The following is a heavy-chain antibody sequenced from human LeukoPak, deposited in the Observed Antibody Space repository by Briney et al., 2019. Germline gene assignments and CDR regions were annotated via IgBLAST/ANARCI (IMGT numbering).Heavy chain of an antibody. V-gene: IGHV4-34*01. CDR3: ARGITMVRGVIR. J-gene: IGHJ4*02. D-gene: IGHD3-10*01. CDR1: GSSISNYY. Sequence: PSETLSLTCTVSGSSISNYYWSWIRQPPGKGLEWIGEINHSGSTNYNPSLKSRVTISVDTSKNQFSLKLSSVTAADTAVYYCARGITMVRGVIRWGQGTLVTVSS. CDR2: INHSGST.